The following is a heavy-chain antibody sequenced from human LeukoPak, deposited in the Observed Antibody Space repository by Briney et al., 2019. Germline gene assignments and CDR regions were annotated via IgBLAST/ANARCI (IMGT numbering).Heavy chain of an antibody. CDR1: GGSFSGYY. CDR3: ARRRPLAAAKPRWFDP. D-gene: IGHD6-13*01. Sequence: PSETLSLTCAVYGGSFSGYYWSWIRQSPGKGLEWIGEINHSGSTNYNPSLKSRVTISVDTSKNQFSLKLSSVTAADTAVYYCARRRPLAAAKPRWFDPWGQGTLVTVSS. J-gene: IGHJ5*02. CDR2: INHSGST. V-gene: IGHV4-34*01.